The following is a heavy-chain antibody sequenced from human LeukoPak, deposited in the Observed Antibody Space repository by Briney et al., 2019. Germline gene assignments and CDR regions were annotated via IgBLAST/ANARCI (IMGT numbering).Heavy chain of an antibody. Sequence: SETLSLTCAVSGYSISSGYYWGWIRQPPGKGLEWIGSIYHSGSTHYNPSLKSRVTISVDTSKNQFSLKLSSVTAADTAVYYCASTGPTSYFDYWGQGTLVTVSS. V-gene: IGHV4-38-2*01. J-gene: IGHJ4*02. D-gene: IGHD1-1*01. CDR3: ASTGPTSYFDY. CDR2: IYHSGST. CDR1: GYSISSGYY.